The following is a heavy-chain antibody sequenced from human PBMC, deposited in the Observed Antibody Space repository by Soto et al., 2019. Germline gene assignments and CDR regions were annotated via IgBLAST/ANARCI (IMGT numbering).Heavy chain of an antibody. CDR1: GFTVSSHY. CDR3: ARGAGGGSDCCPFDY. Sequence: EVQLVETGGGLMQPGGSLRLSCAASGFTVSSHYMSWVRQAPGKGLEWVSFIYSGGSTYCADSVKGRFTISRDNAKNTLHLQMNIRRGDDTSVDYCARGAGGGSDCCPFDYWGQGTLVTVS. CDR2: IYSGGST. J-gene: IGHJ4*02. D-gene: IGHD2-21*02. V-gene: IGHV3-53*02.